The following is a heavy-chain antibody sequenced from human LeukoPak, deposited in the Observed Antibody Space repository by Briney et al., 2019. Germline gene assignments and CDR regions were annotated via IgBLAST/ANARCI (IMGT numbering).Heavy chain of an antibody. CDR3: ARYSGRPTWFFDS. Sequence: SETLSLTCSVSGGSIAKYYWSWIRQPPGKGLEWIGHIYDDGATKYSPSLKSRVALSEDPSKNYFSLKLNSVTAADTAIYYCARYSGRPTWFFDSWGQGSLIIVSS. D-gene: IGHD1-26*01. J-gene: IGHJ4*02. CDR2: IYDDGAT. V-gene: IGHV4-59*01. CDR1: GGSIAKYY.